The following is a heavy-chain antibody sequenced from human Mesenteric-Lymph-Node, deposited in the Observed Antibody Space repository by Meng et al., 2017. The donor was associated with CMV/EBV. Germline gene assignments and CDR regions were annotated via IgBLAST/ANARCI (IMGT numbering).Heavy chain of an antibody. J-gene: IGHJ4*02. CDR1: GINFNNYG. CDR3: ASDVDTAN. D-gene: IGHD5-18*01. Sequence: GESLKISCAASGINFNNYGIHWVRQAPGKGLEWVSSISSSSSYIYYADSVKGRFTISRDNAKNSLYLQMNSLRAEDTAVYYCASDVDTANWGQGTLVTVSS. CDR2: ISSSSSYI. V-gene: IGHV3-21*01.